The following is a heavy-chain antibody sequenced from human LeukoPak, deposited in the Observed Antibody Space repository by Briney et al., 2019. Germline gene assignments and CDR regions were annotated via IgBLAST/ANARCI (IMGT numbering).Heavy chain of an antibody. Sequence: ASVKVSCKASGYTFTSYGICWVRQAPGQGLEWMGWISAYNGNTNYAQKLQGRVTMTTDTSTSTAYMELRSLRSDDTAVYYCARDAITMVRGVITQAYYYYYYGMDVWGQGTTVTVSS. CDR3: ARDAITMVRGVITQAYYYYYYGMDV. CDR1: GYTFTSYG. V-gene: IGHV1-18*01. CDR2: ISAYNGNT. D-gene: IGHD3-10*01. J-gene: IGHJ6*02.